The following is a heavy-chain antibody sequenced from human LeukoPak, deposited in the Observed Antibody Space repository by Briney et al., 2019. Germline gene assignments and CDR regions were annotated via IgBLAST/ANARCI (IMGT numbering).Heavy chain of an antibody. CDR1: GFTFSDYY. CDR3: AKGYSSYYYHSSGYHG. J-gene: IGHJ4*02. V-gene: IGHV3-11*04. CDR2: ISSSGSTI. Sequence: GGSLRLSCAASGFTFSDYYMSWIRQAPGKGLEWVSYISSSGSTIYYPDSVKGRFTISRDNAKNSLYLQMNSLRAEDTAVYYCAKGYSSYYYHSSGYHGWGQGTLVTVSS. D-gene: IGHD3-22*01.